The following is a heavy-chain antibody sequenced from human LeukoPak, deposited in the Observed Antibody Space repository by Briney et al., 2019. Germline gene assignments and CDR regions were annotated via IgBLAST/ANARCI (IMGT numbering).Heavy chain of an antibody. Sequence: GGSLRLSCAASGFTFSIYTMNWVRQAPGKGLEWISYISTNSGTILYADSVKGRFSISRDNAKNSLFLHMNSLRAEDTAVYYCVRDLTIVGVAQVHHWGQGTLVTVSS. CDR2: ISTNSGTI. CDR1: GFTFSIYT. V-gene: IGHV3-48*01. D-gene: IGHD1-26*01. J-gene: IGHJ5*02. CDR3: VRDLTIVGVAQVHH.